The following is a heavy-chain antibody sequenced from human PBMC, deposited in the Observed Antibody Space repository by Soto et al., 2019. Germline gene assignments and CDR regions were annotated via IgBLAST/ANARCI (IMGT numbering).Heavy chain of an antibody. D-gene: IGHD2-2*01. V-gene: IGHV5-51*01. Sequence: GESLKISCKGSGYSFTSYWIGWVRQMPGKGLEWMGIIYPGDSDTRYSPSFQGQVTISADKSISTAYLQWSSLKASDTAMYYCARLLEVPAATRWFDPWGQGTLVTVSS. CDR2: IYPGDSDT. CDR1: GYSFTSYW. J-gene: IGHJ5*02. CDR3: ARLLEVPAATRWFDP.